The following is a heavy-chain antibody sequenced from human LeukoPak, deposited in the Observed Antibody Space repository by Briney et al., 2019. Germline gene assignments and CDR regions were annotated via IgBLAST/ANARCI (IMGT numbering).Heavy chain of an antibody. Sequence: SETLSLTCTVSGGSISSSRYYWGWIRQPPGKGLEWSGSIYYSGSTYYNPSLQSRDTISVDTFKNQFSLKLSSVTAADTAVYYCARPASAPGNAFDIWGQGTMVTVSS. D-gene: IGHD3-10*01. J-gene: IGHJ3*02. V-gene: IGHV4-39*01. CDR2: IYYSGST. CDR1: GGSISSSRYY. CDR3: ARPASAPGNAFDI.